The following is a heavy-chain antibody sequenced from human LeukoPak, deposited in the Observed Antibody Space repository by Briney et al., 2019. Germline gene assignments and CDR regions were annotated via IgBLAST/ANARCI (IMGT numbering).Heavy chain of an antibody. J-gene: IGHJ4*02. CDR1: GGSISSGGYS. CDR3: ARYATVTAYFDY. CDR2: IYYSGST. Sequence: SQTLSLTCTVSGGSISSGGYSWSWIRQHPGKGLEWIGYIYYSGSTYYNPSLKSRVTISVDTSKNQFSLKLSSVTAADTAVYYCARYATVTAYFDYWGQGTLVTVSS. D-gene: IGHD4-17*01. V-gene: IGHV4-31*03.